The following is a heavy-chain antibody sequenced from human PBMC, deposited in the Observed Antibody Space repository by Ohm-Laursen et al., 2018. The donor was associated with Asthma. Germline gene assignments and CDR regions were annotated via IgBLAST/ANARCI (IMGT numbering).Heavy chain of an antibody. CDR2: ISWNSGSI. CDR3: AVSIYAYGEGAY. CDR1: GFTFDDYA. D-gene: IGHD3-10*01. V-gene: IGHV3-9*01. J-gene: IGHJ4*02. Sequence: SLRLSCAAFGFTFDDYAMHWVRQAPGKGLEWVSGISWNSGSIGYADSVKGRFTISRDNAHNSLYLQMNSLRAEDTAFYYCAVSIYAYGEGAYWGQGTLVTVSS.